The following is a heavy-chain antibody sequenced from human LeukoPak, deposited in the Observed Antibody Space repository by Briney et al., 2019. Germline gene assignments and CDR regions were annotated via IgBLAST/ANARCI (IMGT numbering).Heavy chain of an antibody. CDR1: GYSFSIYG. Sequence: ASVQVSCKASGYSFSIYGITWARQAAGQGREYLGWISASDGTTNYAQKVQDRVTMTTDTSTSTAYLELRSLRSEDTAVYYCARCGAAVTTHFSHWGQGTLVTVSS. CDR2: ISASDGTT. D-gene: IGHD4-17*01. J-gene: IGHJ4*02. V-gene: IGHV1-18*01. CDR3: ARCGAAVTTHFSH.